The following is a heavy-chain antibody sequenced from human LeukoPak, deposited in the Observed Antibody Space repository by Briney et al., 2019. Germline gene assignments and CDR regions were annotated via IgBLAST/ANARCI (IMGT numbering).Heavy chain of an antibody. CDR1: GFTFSSYG. CDR2: IRYDGSNK. J-gene: IGHJ4*02. D-gene: IGHD3-22*01. V-gene: IGHV3-30*02. Sequence: PGGSLRLSCAASGFTFSSYGMHWVRQAPGKGLEWVAFIRYDGSNKYYADSVKGRFTISRDNSKNTLYLQMNSLRAEDTAVYYCAKGGASSGYEADYWGQGTLVTVSS. CDR3: AKGGASSGYEADY.